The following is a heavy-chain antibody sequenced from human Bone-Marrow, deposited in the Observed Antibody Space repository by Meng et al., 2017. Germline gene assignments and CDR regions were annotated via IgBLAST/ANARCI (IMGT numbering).Heavy chain of an antibody. V-gene: IGHV4-34*01. D-gene: IGHD3-16*01. Sequence: QLQLQQWGAGLLKPSETLSLSCAVYGGSFSGYYWSWIRQAPGKGLEWIGEINHSGSTNYNPSLKSRVTISVDTSKNQFSLKLSSVTAADTAVYYCARDGGYWGQGTLVTVSS. CDR2: INHSGST. CDR3: ARDGGY. CDR1: GGSFSGYY. J-gene: IGHJ4*02.